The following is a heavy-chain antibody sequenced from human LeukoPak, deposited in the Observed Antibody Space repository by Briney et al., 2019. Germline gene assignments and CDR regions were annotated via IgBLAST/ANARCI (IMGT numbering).Heavy chain of an antibody. V-gene: IGHV3-66*01. CDR2: VSSGDAT. J-gene: IGHJ6*03. Sequence: PTGGSLRLSCAASGFTVSNNYMSWVRQAPGKGLEWVSVVSSGDATYYADSVKGRFTISRDNSKNTLYLQMDSLRAEDTAVYYCARGRSVAGTSSFYMSVWGKGTTVSIPS. D-gene: IGHD6-19*01. CDR1: GFTVSNNY. CDR3: ARGRSVAGTSSFYMSV.